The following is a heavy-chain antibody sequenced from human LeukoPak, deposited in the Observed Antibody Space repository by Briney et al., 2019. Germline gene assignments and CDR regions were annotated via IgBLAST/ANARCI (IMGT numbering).Heavy chain of an antibody. V-gene: IGHV3-30*02. D-gene: IGHD3-3*01. J-gene: IGHJ4*02. CDR2: IRFDGVNK. Sequence: PGGSLRLSCAASAFTFSAYGMHWVRQTPGKGLEWVAFIRFDGVNKYYADSVKGRFTISRDNAKNLLYLQMNSLRAEDTAVYYCAKDYTIFGIVIHLFDYWGQGTLVTVSS. CDR3: AKDYTIFGIVIHLFDY. CDR1: AFTFSAYG.